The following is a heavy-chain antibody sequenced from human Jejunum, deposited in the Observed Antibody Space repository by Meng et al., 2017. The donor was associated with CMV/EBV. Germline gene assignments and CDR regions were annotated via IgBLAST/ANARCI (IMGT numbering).Heavy chain of an antibody. V-gene: IGHV3-30-3*01. D-gene: IGHD3-22*01. Sequence: QGQLGEFGGGLVHPGRSLILSCAASGFIFSSYAMHWVRQAPGEGLEWMALISYDGSNKYYADSVKGRFTISRDNSKNTLYLQMNSLRAEDTAVYYCARGYYDSNLRLDPWGQGTLVTVSS. J-gene: IGHJ5*02. CDR1: GFIFSSYA. CDR3: ARGYYDSNLRLDP. CDR2: ISYDGSNK.